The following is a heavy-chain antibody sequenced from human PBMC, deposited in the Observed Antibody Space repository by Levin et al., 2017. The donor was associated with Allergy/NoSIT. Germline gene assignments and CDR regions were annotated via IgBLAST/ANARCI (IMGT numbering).Heavy chain of an antibody. Sequence: GGSLRLSCAASGFTFSSYEMNWVRQAPGKGLEWVSYISSSGSTIYYADSVKGRFTISRDNAKNSLYLQMNSLRAEDTAVYYCARESRGQYPAVTYYYYGMDVWGQGTTVTVSS. CDR3: ARESRGQYPAVTYYYYGMDV. D-gene: IGHD2-2*01. CDR2: ISSSGSTI. J-gene: IGHJ6*02. CDR1: GFTFSSYE. V-gene: IGHV3-48*03.